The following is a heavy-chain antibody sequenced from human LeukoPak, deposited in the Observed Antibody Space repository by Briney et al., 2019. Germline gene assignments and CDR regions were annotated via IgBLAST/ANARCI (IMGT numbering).Heavy chain of an antibody. J-gene: IGHJ5*02. CDR1: GGSISGYY. V-gene: IGHV4-59*08. CDR2: VYDTGAT. CDR3: ARLPLIATTRGGFDP. Sequence: ASETLSLTCTVSGGSISGYYWSWIRQPPGKRLEWIGYVYDTGATNYNPSLKSRFTISIDTSKSQFSLYLSSVTAADTAVYYCARLPLIATTRGGFDPWGQGTLVTVSS. D-gene: IGHD1/OR15-1a*01.